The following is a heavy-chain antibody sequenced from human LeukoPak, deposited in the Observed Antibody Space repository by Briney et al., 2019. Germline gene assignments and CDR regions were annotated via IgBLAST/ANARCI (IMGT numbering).Heavy chain of an antibody. J-gene: IGHJ6*03. Sequence: PGGSLRLSCAASGFTFTKYWMSWVRQAPGKGREWVANIKQDGSEKHYADSLKGRFTISRDNAKNSVYLEVGSLRAEDTAVYYCASSYYYYYMDVWGKGTTVTVSS. CDR2: IKQDGSEK. CDR3: ASSYYYYYMDV. CDR1: GFTFTKYW. V-gene: IGHV3-7*01.